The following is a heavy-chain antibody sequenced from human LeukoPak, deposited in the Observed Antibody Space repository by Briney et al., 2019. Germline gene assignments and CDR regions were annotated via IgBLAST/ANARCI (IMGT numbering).Heavy chain of an antibody. CDR3: AKKSLWSGPFDY. J-gene: IGHJ4*02. CDR2: ITGSGGNS. D-gene: IGHD3-3*01. CDR1: GFTFSSNY. Sequence: GGSLRLSCAASGFTFSSNYMSWVRQAPGKGLQWVSIITGSGGNSYYTDSVKGRFTLSRDNSKNTLFLQMNSLRAEDTAVYFCAKKSLWSGPFDYWGQGSLVTVFS. V-gene: IGHV3-53*01.